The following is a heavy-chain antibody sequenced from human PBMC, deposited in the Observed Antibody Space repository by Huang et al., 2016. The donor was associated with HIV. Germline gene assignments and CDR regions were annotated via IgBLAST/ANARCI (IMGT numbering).Heavy chain of an antibody. CDR3: ARVWLRSYYFDY. Sequence: QVQLQESGPGLVKPSQTLSLTCPVSGGSIGSGGYYWSWIRQPPGKGREWIGYIYYSGSTYYNPSLKSRVTISVDTSKNQFSLKLSSVTAADTAVYYCARVWLRSYYFDYWGQGTLVTVSS. V-gene: IGHV4-30-4*08. D-gene: IGHD3-22*01. J-gene: IGHJ4*02. CDR2: IYYSGST. CDR1: GGSIGSGGYY.